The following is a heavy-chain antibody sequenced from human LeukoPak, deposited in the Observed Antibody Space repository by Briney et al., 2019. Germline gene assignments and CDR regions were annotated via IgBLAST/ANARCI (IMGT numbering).Heavy chain of an antibody. D-gene: IGHD6-6*01. CDR1: GFMFSDYA. J-gene: IGHJ4*02. Sequence: GGSLRLSCVASGFMFSDYAMSWVRQAPGKGLEWVSSISSSGGTTFYADSVKGRFTISRDLSKKTVHLEMKAMRAEDTAVYYCAREAKALGVRYFDYWGQGTLVTVSS. CDR2: ISSSGGTT. CDR3: AREAKALGVRYFDY. V-gene: IGHV3-23*01.